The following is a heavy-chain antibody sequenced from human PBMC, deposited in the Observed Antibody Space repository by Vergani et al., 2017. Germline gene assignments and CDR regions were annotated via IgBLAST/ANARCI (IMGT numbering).Heavy chain of an antibody. Sequence: QVQLVESGGGVVQPGRSLRLSCAASGFTFSSFVMHWVRQAPGKGLEWVAVISYDGSNKYYADSVKGRFTISRDNSKNTLYMQMNSLRAEDTAVYYCARDQRDGGVFDYWGQGTLVTVSS. CDR1: GFTFSSFV. CDR3: ARDQRDGGVFDY. J-gene: IGHJ4*02. CDR2: ISYDGSNK. V-gene: IGHV3-30-3*01. D-gene: IGHD4-23*01.